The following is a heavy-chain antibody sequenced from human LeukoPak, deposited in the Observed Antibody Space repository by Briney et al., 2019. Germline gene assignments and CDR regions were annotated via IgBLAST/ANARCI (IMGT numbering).Heavy chain of an antibody. D-gene: IGHD5-18*01. CDR3: ARYPTAMVSFDY. V-gene: IGHV4-39*01. CDR1: GGSISSSDYY. CDR2: IYYIGNT. Sequence: SETLSLTCTVSGGSISSSDYYWGWIRQPPGKWLEWIGSIYYIGNTYYNPSLKSRVTISVDTSKNQFSLRLSFVTAADTAVYYCARYPTAMVSFDYWGQGTLVTVSS. J-gene: IGHJ4*02.